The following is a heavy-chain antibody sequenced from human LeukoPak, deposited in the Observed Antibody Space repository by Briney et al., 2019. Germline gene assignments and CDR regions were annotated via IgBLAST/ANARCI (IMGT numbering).Heavy chain of an antibody. J-gene: IGHJ6*03. CDR3: AKRRMSIAARPENYYYYYYMDV. V-gene: IGHV4-31*03. CDR1: GASSNSDDQY. Sequence: SETMSLTCTVYGASSNSDDQYWNWLRHSPVKGREWIGSILPSRMLYNNPSLESRVTMSRVTSKDQFSLKVSSVTAADTAVYYCAKRRMSIAARPENYYYYYYMDVWGKGTTATVSS. CDR2: ILPSRML. D-gene: IGHD6-6*01.